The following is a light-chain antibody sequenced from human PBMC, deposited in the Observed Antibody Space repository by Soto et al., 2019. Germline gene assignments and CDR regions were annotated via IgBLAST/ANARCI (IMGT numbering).Light chain of an antibody. CDR2: DVS. CDR1: SSDVGGYNY. J-gene: IGLJ1*01. Sequence: QSALTQPASVSGSPGQSITISCTGTSSDVGGYNYVSWYQQHPGKAPKLMIYDVSNRPSGVSNRFSGSKSGNTASLTISGPQAEQYFDHCTRLTTTGDLHNVFGPGAKV. CDR3: RLTTTGDLHNV. V-gene: IGLV2-14*01.